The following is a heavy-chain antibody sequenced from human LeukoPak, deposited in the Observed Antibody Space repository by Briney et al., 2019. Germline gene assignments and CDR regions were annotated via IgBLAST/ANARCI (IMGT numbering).Heavy chain of an antibody. V-gene: IGHV3-23*01. CDR3: AKDPSSLGESDSYYFDY. CDR1: GFTFSSYA. D-gene: IGHD3-10*01. CDR2: ISGSGGST. J-gene: IGHJ4*02. Sequence: PGGSLRLSCAASGFTFSSYAMSWVRQAPGKGLEWVSAISGSGGSTYYADSVKGRFTISRDDSKNTLYLQMNSLRAEDTAVYYCAKDPSSLGESDSYYFDYWGQGTLVTVSS.